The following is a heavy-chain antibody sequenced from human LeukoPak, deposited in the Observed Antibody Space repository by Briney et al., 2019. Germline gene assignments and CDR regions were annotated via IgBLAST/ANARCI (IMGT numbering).Heavy chain of an antibody. J-gene: IGHJ5*02. Sequence: GESLKISCKGSGYSFTSNWISWVRQMPGKGLEWMGRIDPSDSYTNYSPSFQGHVTISADKSVSTAYLQWSSLKASDTAMYYCARQPEGTWFDPWGQGTLVTVSS. D-gene: IGHD1-1*01. CDR2: IDPSDSYT. CDR3: ARQPEGTWFDP. V-gene: IGHV5-10-1*01. CDR1: GYSFTSNW.